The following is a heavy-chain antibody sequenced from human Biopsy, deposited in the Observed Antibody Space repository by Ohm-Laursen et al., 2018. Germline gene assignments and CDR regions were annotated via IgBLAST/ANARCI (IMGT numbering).Heavy chain of an antibody. CDR2: IYYSGST. CDR3: AREAIEVATAFDI. V-gene: IGHV4-59*01. J-gene: IGHJ3*02. Sequence: GTLSLTCSVSGVSISTYYWSWIRQSPGRGLEWIAYIYYSGSTDYNPSLKSRVTISLDTSKNQFYLKLSSVTAADTAIYYCAREAIEVATAFDIWGQGTMVTVSS. CDR1: GVSISTYY. D-gene: IGHD5-24*01.